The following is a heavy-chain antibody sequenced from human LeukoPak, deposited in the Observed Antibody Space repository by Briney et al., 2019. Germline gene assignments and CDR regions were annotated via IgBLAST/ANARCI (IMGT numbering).Heavy chain of an antibody. J-gene: IGHJ4*02. CDR2: INPSGGST. V-gene: IGHV1-46*01. CDR3: ARDLAGYSSGDLFVLGGAEDDY. Sequence: ASVKVSCKASGYTFTSYYMHWVRQAPGQGLEWMGIINPSGGSTSYAQKFQGRVTMTRDTSTSTVYMELSSLRSEGTAVYYCARDLAGYSSGDLFVLGGAEDDYWGQGTLVTVSS. D-gene: IGHD6-19*01. CDR1: GYTFTSYY.